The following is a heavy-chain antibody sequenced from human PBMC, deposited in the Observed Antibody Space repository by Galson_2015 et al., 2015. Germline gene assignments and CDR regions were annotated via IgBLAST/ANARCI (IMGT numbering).Heavy chain of an antibody. D-gene: IGHD3-22*01. CDR2: IKSKTDGGTT. CDR1: GFTFSNAW. CDR3: TIYYGSSGPPCY. J-gene: IGHJ4*02. V-gene: IGHV3-15*01. Sequence: SLRLSCAASGFTFSNAWMSWVRQAPGKGLEWVGRIKSKTDGGTTDYAAPVKGRFTISRDDPKNTLYLQMNSLKTEDTAVYYCTIYYGSSGPPCYWGQGTLVTVSS.